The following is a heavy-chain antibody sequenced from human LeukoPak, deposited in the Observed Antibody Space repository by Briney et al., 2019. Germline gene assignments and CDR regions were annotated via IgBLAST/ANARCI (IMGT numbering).Heavy chain of an antibody. V-gene: IGHV1-2*04. Sequence: ASVKVSCKASGYTFTGYYMHWVRQAPGQGLEWMGWIDPNSGGTNYAQKFQGWVTMTRDTSISTAYMELSRLRSDDTAVYYCARGVVVPAARNYYYMDVWGKGTTVTVSS. CDR1: GYTFTGYY. CDR2: IDPNSGGT. J-gene: IGHJ6*03. CDR3: ARGVVVPAARNYYYMDV. D-gene: IGHD2-2*01.